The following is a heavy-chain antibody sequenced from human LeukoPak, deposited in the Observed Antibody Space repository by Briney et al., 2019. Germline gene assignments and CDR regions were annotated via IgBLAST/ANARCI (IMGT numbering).Heavy chain of an antibody. J-gene: IGHJ4*02. CDR2: IKQDETEK. CDR1: GFTFSSYW. Sequence: PGGSLRLSCAASGFTFSSYWMSWVRQAPGKGLEWVANIKQDETEKNYVDSVKGRFTISRDNAKNSLSLQMNSQRAEDTAVYYCAREGVRAARDYWGQGTLVTVSS. D-gene: IGHD6-6*01. V-gene: IGHV3-7*01. CDR3: AREGVRAARDY.